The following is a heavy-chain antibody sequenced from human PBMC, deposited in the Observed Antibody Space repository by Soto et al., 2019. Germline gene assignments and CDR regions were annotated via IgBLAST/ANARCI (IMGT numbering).Heavy chain of an antibody. CDR1: GFTFSDYY. CDR3: ARSGLPLIEILDY. J-gene: IGHJ4*01. Sequence: GGSLRLSCAASGFTFSDYYMNWIRQAPGQGLEWLSFINPRGETRYIADSIRGRFTFSRDNARRSLYVQMNSLRAEDTAVYYCARSGLPLIEILDYWGHGTLVTVSS. CDR2: INPRGETR. V-gene: IGHV3-11*01. D-gene: IGHD1-1*01.